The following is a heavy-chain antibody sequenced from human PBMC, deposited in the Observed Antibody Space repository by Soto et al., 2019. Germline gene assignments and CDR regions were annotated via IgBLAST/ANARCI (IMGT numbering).Heavy chain of an antibody. CDR3: ARDVGNKLDLWSTSGMDV. CDR1: GFTFSDDS. CDR2: IPYDGSYK. V-gene: IGHV3-30*04. J-gene: IGHJ6*02. Sequence: PXGFLRLYCVASGFTFSDDSMHWVRQAPGKGLEWVAVIPYDGSYKNYADSVRGRLTISRDNSKNTLYLQMNSLRADDTAVYYCARDVGNKLDLWSTSGMDVWGQGTTVTVSS. D-gene: IGHD3-3*01.